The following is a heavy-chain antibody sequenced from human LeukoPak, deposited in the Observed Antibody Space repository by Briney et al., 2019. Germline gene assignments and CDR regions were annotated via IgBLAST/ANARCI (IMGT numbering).Heavy chain of an antibody. CDR3: ARDRLYCSSTSCYGSWYFDY. CDR2: ISYDGSNK. J-gene: IGHJ4*02. D-gene: IGHD2-2*01. CDR1: GFTFSSYA. Sequence: GGSLRLSCAASGFTFSSYAMHWVRQAPGKGLEWVAVISYDGSNKYYADSVKGRFTISGDNSKNTLYLQMNSLRAEDTAVYYCARDRLYCSSTSCYGSWYFDYWGQGTLVTVSS. V-gene: IGHV3-30*01.